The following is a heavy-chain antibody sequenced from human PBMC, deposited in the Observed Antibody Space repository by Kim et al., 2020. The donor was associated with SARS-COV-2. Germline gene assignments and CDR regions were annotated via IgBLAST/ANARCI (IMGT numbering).Heavy chain of an antibody. CDR1: GFTFSSYG. Sequence: GGSLRLSCAASGFTFSSYGMHWVRQAPGKGLEWVAVISYDGSNKYYADSVKGRFTISRDNSKNTLYLQMNSLRAEDTAVYYCAKDLTYYYDSSGYPGYWGQGPLVTVSS. V-gene: IGHV3-30*18. CDR3: AKDLTYYYDSSGYPGY. J-gene: IGHJ4*02. CDR2: ISYDGSNK. D-gene: IGHD3-22*01.